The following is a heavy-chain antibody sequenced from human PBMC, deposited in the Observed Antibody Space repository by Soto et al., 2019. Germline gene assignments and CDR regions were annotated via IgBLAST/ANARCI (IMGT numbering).Heavy chain of an antibody. V-gene: IGHV3-23*01. Sequence: GGSLRLSCAASGFTFSSYAMSWVRQAPGKGLEWVSAISGSGGSTYYADSVKGRFTISRDNAKNSLYLQMNSLRDEDTAVYYCARVGSSSWYDGNGMDVWGQGTTVTVSS. CDR2: ISGSGGST. CDR1: GFTFSSYA. J-gene: IGHJ6*02. CDR3: ARVGSSSWYDGNGMDV. D-gene: IGHD6-13*01.